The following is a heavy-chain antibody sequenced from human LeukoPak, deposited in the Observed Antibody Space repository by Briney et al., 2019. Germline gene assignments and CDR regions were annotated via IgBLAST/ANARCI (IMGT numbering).Heavy chain of an antibody. CDR3: VIVRGYFDSSGSDY. J-gene: IGHJ4*02. Sequence: GGSLRLSCSASGFTFSSYTIHWVRQAPGKGLEFVSAITSNGGSAYYADSVKGRFTISRDNPKNTVYLQMSSLRAEDTAVYYCVIVRGYFDSSGSDYWGQGTLVTVSS. CDR2: ITSNGGSA. V-gene: IGHV3-64D*06. CDR1: GFTFSSYT. D-gene: IGHD3-9*01.